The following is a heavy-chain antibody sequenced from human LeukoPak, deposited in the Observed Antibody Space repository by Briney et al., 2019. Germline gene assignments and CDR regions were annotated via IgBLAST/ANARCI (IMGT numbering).Heavy chain of an antibody. CDR3: AKLSYSSSWSYYYYYMDV. J-gene: IGHJ6*03. CDR1: GFTFSSYG. D-gene: IGHD6-13*01. Sequence: GGSLRLSCAASGFTFSSYGMSWVRQAPGKGLEWVSAISGSGGSTYYADSVKGRFTISRDNSKNTLYLQMNSLRAEDTAVYYCAKLSYSSSWSYYYYYMDVWGKGTTVTISS. V-gene: IGHV3-23*01. CDR2: ISGSGGST.